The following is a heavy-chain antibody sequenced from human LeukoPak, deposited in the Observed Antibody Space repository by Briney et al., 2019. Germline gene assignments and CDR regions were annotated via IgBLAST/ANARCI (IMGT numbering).Heavy chain of an antibody. CDR3: ATGPPRYSSSWLGSPRRAFDI. CDR2: INHSGST. J-gene: IGHJ3*02. D-gene: IGHD6-13*01. CDR1: GGSFSGYY. V-gene: IGHV4-34*01. Sequence: SETLSLTCAVYGGSFSGYYWSWIRQPPGKGLEWIGEINHSGSTNYNPSLKSRVTISVDTSKNQFSLKLRSVTAAATAVYYCATGPPRYSSSWLGSPRRAFDIWGQGTMVTVSS.